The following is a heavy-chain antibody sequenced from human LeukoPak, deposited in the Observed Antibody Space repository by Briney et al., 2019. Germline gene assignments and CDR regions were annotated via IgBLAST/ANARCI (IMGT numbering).Heavy chain of an antibody. Sequence: GESLKISCKGSGYSFTSYWIGWVRQMPGKGLEWMGIIYPGDSDTRYSPSFQGQVTISADKSISTAYLQWSSLKASDTAMYYCARRLGYCSSTSCYTLDYWGQGTLVTVSS. CDR2: IYPGDSDT. J-gene: IGHJ4*02. CDR1: GYSFTSYW. V-gene: IGHV5-51*01. D-gene: IGHD2-2*02. CDR3: ARRLGYCSSTSCYTLDY.